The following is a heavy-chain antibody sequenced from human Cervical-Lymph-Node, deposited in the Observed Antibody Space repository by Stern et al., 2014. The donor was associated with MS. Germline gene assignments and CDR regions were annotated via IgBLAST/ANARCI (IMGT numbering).Heavy chain of an antibody. CDR3: ATLAAAGTVDY. V-gene: IGHV3-74*02. Sequence: VQLVESGGGLVQPGGSLRLSCAASGFTFSDYWMNWVRHAPGKGLVWVSRINSDGSSTSYADSVKGRFTISRDNAKNTLYLQMNSLGAEDTAVYYCATLAAAGTVDYWGQGTLVTVSS. D-gene: IGHD6-13*01. J-gene: IGHJ4*02. CDR1: GFTFSDYW. CDR2: INSDGSST.